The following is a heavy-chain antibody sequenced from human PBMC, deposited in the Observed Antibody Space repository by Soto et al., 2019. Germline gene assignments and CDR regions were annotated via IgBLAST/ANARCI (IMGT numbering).Heavy chain of an antibody. CDR3: AKGPLAAEYYFDH. CDR2: ISYDGSNK. CDR1: GFTFSSYG. Sequence: QVQLVESGGGVVQPGRSLRLSCAASGFTFSSYGMHWVRQAPGKGLEWVAVISYDGSNKYYADSVKGRFTISRDNSKNTLYLHMNSLRAEDTAVYYCAKGPLAAEYYFDHWGQGTLVTVSS. V-gene: IGHV3-30*18. J-gene: IGHJ4*02. D-gene: IGHD6-13*01.